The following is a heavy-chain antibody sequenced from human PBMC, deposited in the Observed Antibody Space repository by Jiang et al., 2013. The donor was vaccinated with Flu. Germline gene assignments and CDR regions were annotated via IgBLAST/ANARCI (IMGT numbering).Heavy chain of an antibody. J-gene: IGHJ4*02. CDR2: IIPIFGTA. Sequence: SVKVSCKASGGTFSSYAISWVRQAPGQGLEWMGGIIPIFGTANYAQKFQGRVTITADESTSTAYMELSSLRSEDTAVYYCAREPPPSRTYYDILTGSGWGQGTLVTVSS. CDR1: GGTFSSYA. D-gene: IGHD3-9*01. V-gene: IGHV1-69*01. CDR3: AREPPPSRTYYDILTGSG.